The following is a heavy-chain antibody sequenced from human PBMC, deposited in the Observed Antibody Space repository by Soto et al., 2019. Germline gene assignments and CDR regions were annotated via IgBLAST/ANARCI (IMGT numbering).Heavy chain of an antibody. CDR3: ARIRSGRSPYGIDY. CDR1: GGTFSSYT. V-gene: IGHV1-69*02. J-gene: IGHJ4*02. CDR2: IIPILGIA. D-gene: IGHD2-15*01. Sequence: SVKVSCKASGGTFSSYTISWVRQAPGQGLEWMGRIIPILGIANYAQKFQGRVTITADKSTSTAYMELSSLRSEDTAVYYCARIRSGRSPYGIDYWGQGTLATVSS.